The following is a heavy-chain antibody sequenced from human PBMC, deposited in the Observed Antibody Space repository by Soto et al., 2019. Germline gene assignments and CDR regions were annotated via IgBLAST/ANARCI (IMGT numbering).Heavy chain of an antibody. CDR3: ARGDFWSGFDY. D-gene: IGHD3-3*01. V-gene: IGHV4-31*03. Sequence: QVQLQESGPGLVKPSQTLSLTCTVSGRSISTGGYYWTWIRQHPGKGLEWIGYIYYSGTTYYNPSLKSRVTISIDTSKNQFSLKLNSVTAADTAVYYCARGDFWSGFDYWGQGTLVTVSS. CDR2: IYYSGTT. J-gene: IGHJ4*02. CDR1: GRSISTGGYY.